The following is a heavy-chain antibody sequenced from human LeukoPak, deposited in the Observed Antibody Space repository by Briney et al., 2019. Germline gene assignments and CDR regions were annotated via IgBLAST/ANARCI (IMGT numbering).Heavy chain of an antibody. D-gene: IGHD3-10*01. CDR3: ARDLSVSADGEPLGAFDI. CDR1: GGSISSSSYY. Sequence: PSETLSLTCTVSGGSISSSSYYWGWIRQPPGKGLEWIGSIYYGGSTYYNPSLKSRVTISVDTSKNQFSLKVSSVTAADTAVYYCARDLSVSADGEPLGAFDIWGQGTMVTVSS. CDR2: IYYGGST. V-gene: IGHV4-39*07. J-gene: IGHJ3*02.